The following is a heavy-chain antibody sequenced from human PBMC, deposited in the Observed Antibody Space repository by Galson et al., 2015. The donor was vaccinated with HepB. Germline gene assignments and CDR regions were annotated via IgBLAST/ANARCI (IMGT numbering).Heavy chain of an antibody. V-gene: IGHV7-4-1*02. J-gene: IGHJ6*02. D-gene: IGHD6-13*01. CDR3: ARDRIAAARYYYYGMDV. CDR2: INTNTGNP. CDR1: GYTFTSYA. Sequence: SVKVSCKASGYTFTSYAMNWVRQAPGQGLEWMGWINTNTGNPTYAQGFTGRFVFSLDTSVSTAYLQISSLKAEDTAVYYCARDRIAAARYYYYGMDVWGQGTTVTVSS.